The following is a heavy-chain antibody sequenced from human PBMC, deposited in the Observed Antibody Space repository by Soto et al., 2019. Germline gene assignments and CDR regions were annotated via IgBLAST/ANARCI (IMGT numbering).Heavy chain of an antibody. J-gene: IGHJ4*02. CDR2: IDNDGSAT. Sequence: EVQLVESGGGLVQPGGSLRLSCVASGFTFNIYWMHWVRQAPGKGLEWVSRIDNDGSATTYAESGKGRFTISRDNAKNTLLLQMNTLRVDDTAVYYCARDNWNSYWGQGTLVTVSS. V-gene: IGHV3-74*01. CDR3: ARDNWNSY. CDR1: GFTFNIYW. D-gene: IGHD1-1*01.